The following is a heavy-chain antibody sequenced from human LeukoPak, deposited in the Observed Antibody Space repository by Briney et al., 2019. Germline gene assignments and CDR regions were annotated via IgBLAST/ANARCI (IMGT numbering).Heavy chain of an antibody. J-gene: IGHJ5*02. CDR2: INPNSGGT. CDR3: ARDRTMIRWFDP. CDR1: GYTFTGYY. Sequence: ASVKVSCKASGYTFTGYYMHWVRQAPGQGLEWMGWINPNSGGTNYAQKFQGRVTMTRDTSISTAYMELSRLRSDDTVVYYCARDRTMIRWFDPWGQGTLVTVSS. D-gene: IGHD3-22*01. V-gene: IGHV1-2*02.